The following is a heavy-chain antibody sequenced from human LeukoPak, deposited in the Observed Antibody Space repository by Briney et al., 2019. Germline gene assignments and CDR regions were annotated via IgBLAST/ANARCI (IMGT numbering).Heavy chain of an antibody. J-gene: IGHJ6*02. D-gene: IGHD2-2*01. CDR2: ISAYNGNT. CDR3: ARDGCSSTSCYYYYYYGMDV. V-gene: IGHV1-18*01. Sequence: GSVKVSCKASGYTFTSLGISWVRQAPGQGLEWMGWISAYNGNTNYAQKLQGRVTMTTDTSTSTAYMELRSLRSDDTAVYYCARDGCSSTSCYYYYYYGMDVWGQGTTVTVSS. CDR1: GYTFTSLG.